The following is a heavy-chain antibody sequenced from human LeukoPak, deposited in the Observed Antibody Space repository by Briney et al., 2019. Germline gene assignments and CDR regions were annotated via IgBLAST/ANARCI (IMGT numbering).Heavy chain of an antibody. J-gene: IGHJ5*02. V-gene: IGHV1-18*01. CDR1: GYTFTSYG. CDR3: ARVVVPAVNNWFDP. D-gene: IGHD2-2*01. CDR2: ISAYNGNT. Sequence: GASMKVSCKASGYTFTSYGISWVRQAPGQGLEWMGWISAYNGNTSYAQKLQGRVTMTTDTSTSTAYMELRSLRSDDTAVYYCARVVVPAVNNWFDPWGQGTLVTVSS.